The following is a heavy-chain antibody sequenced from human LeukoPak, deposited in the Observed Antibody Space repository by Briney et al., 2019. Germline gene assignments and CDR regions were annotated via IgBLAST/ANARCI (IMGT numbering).Heavy chain of an antibody. V-gene: IGHV1-2*02. CDR3: ASETYYYDSSGYYYGVYYFDY. J-gene: IGHJ4*02. CDR2: INPNSGGT. Sequence: ASVKVSCKASGYTFTGYYMHWVRQAPGQGLEWMGWINPNSGGTNYAQKFQGRVTMTRDTSISTAYMELSRLRSDDTAVYYCASETYYYDSSGYYYGVYYFDYWGQGTLVTVSS. CDR1: GYTFTGYY. D-gene: IGHD3-22*01.